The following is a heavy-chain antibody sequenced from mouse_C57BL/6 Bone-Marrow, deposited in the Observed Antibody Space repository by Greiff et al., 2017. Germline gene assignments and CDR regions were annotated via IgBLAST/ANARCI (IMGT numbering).Heavy chain of an antibody. CDR2: ISSGGSYT. D-gene: IGHD1-1*01. J-gene: IGHJ2*01. CDR1: GFTFSSYG. CDR3: ARHRGSSDY. V-gene: IGHV5-6*01. Sequence: EVMLVESGGDLVKPGGSLKLSCAASGFTFSSYGMSWVRQTPDKRLEWVATISSGGSYTYYPDSVKGRFTISRDNAKNTLYLQMSSLKSEDTAMYYCARHRGSSDYWGQGTTLTVSS.